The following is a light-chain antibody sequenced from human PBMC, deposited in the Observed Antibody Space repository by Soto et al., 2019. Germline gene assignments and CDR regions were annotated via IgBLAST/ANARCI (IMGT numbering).Light chain of an antibody. J-gene: IGLJ1*01. CDR1: SGHSSYA. CDR3: QSWGTGILYV. CDR2: LNSDGSH. Sequence: QPVLTQSPSASASLGASVKLTCTLSSGHSSYAIAWHQQQPEKGPRYLMKLNSDGSHSKGDGIPDRFSGSSSGAERYLTITSLQSEDEADYYCQSWGTGILYVFRTGTKVTV. V-gene: IGLV4-69*01.